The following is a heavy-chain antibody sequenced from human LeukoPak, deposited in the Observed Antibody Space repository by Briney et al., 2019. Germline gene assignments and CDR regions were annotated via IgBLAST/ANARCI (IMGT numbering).Heavy chain of an antibody. J-gene: IGHJ4*02. CDR3: ARDFADDFWSGYKDFDY. Sequence: GGSLRLSCAVSGITLSNYGMSWVRQAPGKGLEWVAGISDGGGSRNYADSVKGRFTISRDNSKNTLYLQMNSLRAEDTAVYYCARDFADDFWSGYKDFDYWGQGTLVTVSS. CDR1: GITLSNYG. V-gene: IGHV3-23*01. D-gene: IGHD3-3*01. CDR2: ISDGGGSR.